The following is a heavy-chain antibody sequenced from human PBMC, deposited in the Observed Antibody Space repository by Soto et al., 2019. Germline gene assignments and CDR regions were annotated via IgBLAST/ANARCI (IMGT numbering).Heavy chain of an antibody. Sequence: GESLKISCKGSGYDFTNYWIGWVRQMPGKGLECLGIIHPHDSDTRYSPSFQGQVTISADKSINTAYLQWSSLKASDTAMYYCARLSPGYYYYGMDVWGQGTTVTVSS. D-gene: IGHD1-1*01. V-gene: IGHV5-51*01. CDR1: GYDFTNYW. CDR2: IHPHDSDT. CDR3: ARLSPGYYYYGMDV. J-gene: IGHJ6*02.